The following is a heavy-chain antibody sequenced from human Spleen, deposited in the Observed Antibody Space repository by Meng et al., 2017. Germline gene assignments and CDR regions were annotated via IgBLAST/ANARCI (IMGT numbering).Heavy chain of an antibody. Sequence: QVQLVQSGAEGKKPGASVKVSCAASGYTFTNYALKWVRQAPGQGLEWMGWINTNTGNPTYAQGFTGRFVFSLDTSVSTAYLQISSLKAEDTAVYYCARGFDFWSGYLNPFDYWGQGTLVTVSS. CDR2: INTNTGNP. CDR3: ARGFDFWSGYLNPFDY. CDR1: GYTFTNYA. D-gene: IGHD3-3*01. J-gene: IGHJ4*02. V-gene: IGHV7-4-1*02.